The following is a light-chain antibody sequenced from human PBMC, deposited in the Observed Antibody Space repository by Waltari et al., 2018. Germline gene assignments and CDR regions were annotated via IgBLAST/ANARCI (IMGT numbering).Light chain of an antibody. Sequence: QSVLTQPPSTSGTPGQTVTISCSGSTSTIGTNPVTSYQLLPGTAPKTVIFANYPRPSGVPDRFSASKSGTSASLVISGLQSEDEADYFCATWDDSLSGRVFGGGTKVTVL. CDR1: TSTIGTNP. CDR3: ATWDDSLSGRV. V-gene: IGLV1-44*01. CDR2: ANY. J-gene: IGLJ3*02.